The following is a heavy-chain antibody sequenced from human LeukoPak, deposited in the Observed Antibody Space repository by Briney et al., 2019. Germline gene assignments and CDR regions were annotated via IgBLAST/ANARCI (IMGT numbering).Heavy chain of an antibody. D-gene: IGHD5-12*01. Sequence: SETLSLTCAVYGESFSGYFWTWICQPPGKGLEWIGEINHSGIINYNPFLKSRVTISVDTSKNQFSLKVTSLTAADTAVYYCARAPGTVAIDYWGQGTLVTVSS. CDR1: GESFSGYF. V-gene: IGHV4-34*01. CDR3: ARAPGTVAIDY. J-gene: IGHJ4*02. CDR2: INHSGII.